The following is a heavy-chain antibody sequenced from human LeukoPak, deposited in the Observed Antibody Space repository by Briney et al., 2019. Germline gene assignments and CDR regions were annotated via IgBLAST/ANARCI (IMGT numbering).Heavy chain of an antibody. Sequence: PSETLSLTCTVSGVSISTFYWSWIRQPAGKGLEWIGRIYSSGRTDYLFSLKSRVTMSVDTSKNQLSLKLTSVTAADTAVYYCARGLRGSPAFDYWGQGTLVTVSS. D-gene: IGHD2-2*01. CDR2: IYSSGRT. J-gene: IGHJ4*02. CDR1: GVSISTFY. V-gene: IGHV4-4*07. CDR3: ARGLRGSPAFDY.